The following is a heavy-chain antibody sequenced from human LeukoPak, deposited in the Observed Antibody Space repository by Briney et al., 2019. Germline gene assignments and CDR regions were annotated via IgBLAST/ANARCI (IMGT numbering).Heavy chain of an antibody. CDR3: TGGSDY. V-gene: IGHV3-73*01. CDR2: IITKVNSYVT. D-gene: IGHD2-15*01. J-gene: IGHJ4*02. Sequence: GGSLKLSCAASGFTFSDSAIQWVRQAPGKGLEWVGRIITKVNSYVTAYAESVKGRLIFSRDDSRNPAYLQINSLKTEDTPMYYCTGGSDYWGQGTLVPVSS. CDR1: GFTFSDSA.